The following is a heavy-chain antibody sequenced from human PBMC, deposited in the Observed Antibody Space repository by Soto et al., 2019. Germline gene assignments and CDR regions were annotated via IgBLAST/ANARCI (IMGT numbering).Heavy chain of an antibody. CDR2: IHYSEST. J-gene: IGHJ4*02. D-gene: IGHD3-3*01. V-gene: IGHV4-39*01. CDR3: AKTGFWSDYRVADF. Sequence: SETLSLTCTVSGGSISSSSSYWGWIHQPPGKGLEWIGSIHYSESTYYNPSLKSRITIAVDTSKNQFSLELSSVTAADTAVYFCAKTGFWSDYRVADFWGQGTLVTVSS. CDR1: GGSISSSSSY.